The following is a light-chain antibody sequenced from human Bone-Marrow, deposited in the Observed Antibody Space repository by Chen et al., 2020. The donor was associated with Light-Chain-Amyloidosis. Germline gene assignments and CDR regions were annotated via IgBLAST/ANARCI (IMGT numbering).Light chain of an antibody. CDR1: NIGSPS. Sequence: SYVLPQPSSLSVAPGQTATIACGGNNIGSPSVHWYQQTPGQAPVLVVYDDRDRPSGIPERLSGSNSGNTATLTISRVEAGDEADYYCQVWDRSSDRPVFGGGTKLTVL. CDR2: DDR. CDR3: QVWDRSSDRPV. J-gene: IGLJ3*02. V-gene: IGLV3-21*02.